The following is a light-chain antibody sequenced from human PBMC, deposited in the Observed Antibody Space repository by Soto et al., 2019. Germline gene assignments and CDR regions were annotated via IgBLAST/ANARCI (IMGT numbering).Light chain of an antibody. Sequence: QSALTQPASVSGSPGQSITISCTGTNSDVGDYNYVSWYQQFPGKAPKLVIYDVNNRPSGISYRFSGSKSGNTASLIISGLQTEDEADYYCCSYTNINTAYVFGTGTKVTVL. V-gene: IGLV2-14*03. CDR3: CSYTNINTAYV. CDR1: NSDVGDYNY. CDR2: DVN. J-gene: IGLJ1*01.